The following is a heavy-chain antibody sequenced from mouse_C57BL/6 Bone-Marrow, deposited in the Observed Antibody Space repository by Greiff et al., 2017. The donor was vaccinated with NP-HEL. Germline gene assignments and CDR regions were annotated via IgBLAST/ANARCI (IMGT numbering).Heavy chain of an antibody. D-gene: IGHD1-1*01. Sequence: EVQLVESGGDLVKPGGSLKLSCAASGFTFSSYGMSWVRQTPDKRLEWVATISSGGSYTYYPDSVKGRFTISRDNAKNTLYLQMSSLKSEDTAMYYCARHRDYYGSSLFAYWGQGTLVTVSA. V-gene: IGHV5-6*01. J-gene: IGHJ3*01. CDR3: ARHRDYYGSSLFAY. CDR2: ISSGGSYT. CDR1: GFTFSSYG.